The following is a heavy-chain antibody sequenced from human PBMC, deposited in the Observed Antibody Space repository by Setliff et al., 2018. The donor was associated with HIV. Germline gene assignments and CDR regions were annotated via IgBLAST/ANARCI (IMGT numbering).Heavy chain of an antibody. Sequence: PSETLSLTCAVYGGSFSGYYWSWIRQTPGEGLEWIGEINFGGSTDYKSSLKSRVAMSVDTSRSQFSLKLRSVTAADTAVYYCARHKTNYDFYAFDVWGQGTMVTVSS. CDR3: ARHKTNYDFYAFDV. CDR1: GGSFSGYY. D-gene: IGHD3-3*01. CDR2: INFGGST. V-gene: IGHV4-34*01. J-gene: IGHJ3*01.